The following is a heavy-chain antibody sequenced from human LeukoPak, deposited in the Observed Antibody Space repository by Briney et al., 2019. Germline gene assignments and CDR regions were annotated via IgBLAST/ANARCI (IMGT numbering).Heavy chain of an antibody. J-gene: IGHJ6*03. Sequence: PGGSLRLSCAASGFTFSSYGMHWVRQAPGKGLEWVAVISYDGSNKYYADSVKGRFTISRDNSKNTLYLQMNSLRAEDTAVYYCAKTPGTAAGREYYYYYMDVWGKGTTVTISS. CDR2: ISYDGSNK. D-gene: IGHD6-13*01. CDR3: AKTPGTAAGREYYYYYMDV. V-gene: IGHV3-30*18. CDR1: GFTFSSYG.